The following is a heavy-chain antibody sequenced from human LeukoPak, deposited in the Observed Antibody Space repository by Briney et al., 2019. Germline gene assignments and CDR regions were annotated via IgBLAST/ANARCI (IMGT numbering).Heavy chain of an antibody. CDR3: AKGGYSSTFQGLDY. CDR1: GFSFDDYA. Sequence: GGSLRLSCAASGFSFDDYAMYWVRQRPGKGLEWVSLISWDGGRTYYADSVKGRFTTSRDNSKNSLYLQMNSLRTEDSALYYCAKGGYSSTFQGLDYWGQGTLVTVSS. D-gene: IGHD6-13*01. J-gene: IGHJ4*02. V-gene: IGHV3-43D*03. CDR2: ISWDGGRT.